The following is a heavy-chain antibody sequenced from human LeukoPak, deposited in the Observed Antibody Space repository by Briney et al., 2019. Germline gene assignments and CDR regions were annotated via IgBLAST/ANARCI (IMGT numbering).Heavy chain of an antibody. Sequence: GGSLRLSCAASGFTFSSYAMSWVRQAPGRGLEWVSAISGSGDRTYYADSVKGWFTISRDNSKNTLYLQMNSLRDEDTAVYYCAKDQGYYYGSGSSYFDYWGQGTLVTVSS. V-gene: IGHV3-23*01. J-gene: IGHJ4*02. D-gene: IGHD3-10*01. CDR3: AKDQGYYYGSGSSYFDY. CDR1: GFTFSSYA. CDR2: ISGSGDRT.